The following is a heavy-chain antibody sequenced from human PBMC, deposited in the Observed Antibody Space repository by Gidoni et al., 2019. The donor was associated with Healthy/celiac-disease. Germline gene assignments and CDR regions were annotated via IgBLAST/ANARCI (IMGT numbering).Heavy chain of an antibody. Sequence: EVQLLQSGAEVKKPGESSQISCTGSGYSLTSYGIGWVRQVPGKGLEWTGVIYPGDSDTRYSPSFQGQVTISADKSISNAYLQWSSLKASDTAMYYCARGGGRYFDYWGQGTLVTVSS. CDR3: ARGGGRYFDY. CDR2: IYPGDSDT. J-gene: IGHJ4*02. D-gene: IGHD2-15*01. CDR1: GYSLTSYG. V-gene: IGHV5-51*01.